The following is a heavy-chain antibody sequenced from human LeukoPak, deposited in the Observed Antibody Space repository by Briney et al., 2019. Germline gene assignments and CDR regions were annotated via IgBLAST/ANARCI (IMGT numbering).Heavy chain of an antibody. D-gene: IGHD3-22*01. CDR3: ARDPVDYYEGY. Sequence: NPSETLSLTCTVSGGSISSSSYYWGWIRQPPGKGLEWIGTIYYSGSTYYNPSLKSRVTISVDTSKNQFSLKLSSVTAADTAVYYCARDPVDYYEGYWGQGTLVTVSS. J-gene: IGHJ4*02. CDR1: GGSISSSSYY. V-gene: IGHV4-39*07. CDR2: IYYSGST.